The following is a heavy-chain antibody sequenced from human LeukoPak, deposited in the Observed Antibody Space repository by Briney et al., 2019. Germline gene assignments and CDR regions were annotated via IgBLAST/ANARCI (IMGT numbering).Heavy chain of an antibody. CDR1: GYTFTGYY. J-gene: IGHJ3*02. V-gene: IGHV1-2*02. CDR2: INPNSGGT. D-gene: IGHD3-22*01. CDR3: ARAPNYYDSSEEAFDI. Sequence: ASVKVSCKASGYTFTGYYMHWVRQAPGQGLEWVGWINPNSGGTNYAQKFQGRVTMTRDTSISTAYMELSRLRSDDTAVYYCARAPNYYDSSEEAFDIWGQGTMVTVSS.